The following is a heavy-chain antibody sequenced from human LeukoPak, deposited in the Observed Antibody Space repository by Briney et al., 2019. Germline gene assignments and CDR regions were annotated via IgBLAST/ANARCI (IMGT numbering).Heavy chain of an antibody. Sequence: PSETLSLTCAVSGDSISSGGYSWSWIRQSPGKGLEGVAYIYQDGSAYYNPSLKSRVTISVDTSKNQFSLKLSSVTAADTAVYYCARALTVMILPAAYWGQGILVTVPS. D-gene: IGHD3-16*01. V-gene: IGHV4-30-2*06. CDR2: IYQDGSA. J-gene: IGHJ4*02. CDR3: ARALTVMILPAAY. CDR1: GDSISSGGYS.